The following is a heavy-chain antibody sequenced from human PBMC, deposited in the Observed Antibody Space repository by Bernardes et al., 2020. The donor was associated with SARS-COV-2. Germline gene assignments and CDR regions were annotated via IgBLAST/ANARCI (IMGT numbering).Heavy chain of an antibody. CDR3: ARVVGFCSGGTCFSLFYFDH. V-gene: IGHV1-18*04. CDR2: ISGYNGNT. D-gene: IGHD2-15*01. CDR1: GYTYTNYG. J-gene: IGHJ4*02. Sequence: ASVKVSWKASGYTYTNYGIAWVRQAPGHGLEWLGWISGYNGNTNYARHLQDRISMTTDISANTVFMELRRLRSDDTAVYYCARVVGFCSGGTCFSLFYFDHWGQGTLVSVSS.